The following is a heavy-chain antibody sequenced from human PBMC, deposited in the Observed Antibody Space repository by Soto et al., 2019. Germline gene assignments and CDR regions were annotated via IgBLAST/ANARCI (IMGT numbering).Heavy chain of an antibody. V-gene: IGHV3-48*03. CDR3: ARDRGYSYGYWFDP. CDR2: ISSGASTM. Sequence: WGSLRLSSAASGFTIDNYDMNWVRQATGRGLEWVAYISSGASTMYYADSVKGRFTISRDNAKNSLYLQMDSLRAEDTAVYYCARDRGYSYGYWFDPWAQGTQVTVSS. CDR1: GFTIDNYD. J-gene: IGHJ5*02. D-gene: IGHD5-18*01.